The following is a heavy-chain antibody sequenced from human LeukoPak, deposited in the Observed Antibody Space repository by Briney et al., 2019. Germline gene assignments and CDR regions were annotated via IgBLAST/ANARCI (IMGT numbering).Heavy chain of an antibody. CDR3: ARRIVGATKLAFDI. Sequence: PSETLSLTCTVSGGSISSYYWSWIRQPPGKGLEWIGYIYYSGSTNYNPSLKSRVTISVDTSKNQFSLKLSSVTAADTAVYYCARRIVGATKLAFDIWGQGTMVTVSS. CDR1: GGSISSYY. CDR2: IYYSGST. J-gene: IGHJ3*02. V-gene: IGHV4-59*01. D-gene: IGHD1-26*01.